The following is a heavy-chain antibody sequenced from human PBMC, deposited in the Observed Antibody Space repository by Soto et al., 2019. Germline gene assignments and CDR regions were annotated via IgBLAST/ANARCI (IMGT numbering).Heavy chain of an antibody. D-gene: IGHD3-10*01. CDR3: ELKGFGPLHGLVDV. CDR2: VHHSWGS. J-gene: IGHJ6*02. Sequence: QVQLQESGPGLVKPSETLSLPCTVSGGSISSYYWSWFRQSPGKRLEWIGYVHHSWGSSYNPALQSRVARSLAASKSQFSLTVTSVTATATAVYYCELKGFGPLHGLVDVWGQGTTVTVSS. CDR1: GGSISSYY. V-gene: IGHV4-59*08.